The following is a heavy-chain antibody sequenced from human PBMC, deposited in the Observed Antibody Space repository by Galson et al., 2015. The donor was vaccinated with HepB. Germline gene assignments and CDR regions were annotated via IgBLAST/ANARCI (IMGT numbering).Heavy chain of an antibody. CDR1: GYTFTSYY. Sequence: SVKVSCKASGYTFTSYYMHWVRQAPGQGLEWMGIINPSGGSTSYAQKFQGRVTMTRDTSTSTVYMELSSLRSEDTAVYYCARVGQMATAKRAFDIWGQGTMVTVSS. CDR2: INPSGGST. V-gene: IGHV1-46*01. CDR3: ARVGQMATAKRAFDI. J-gene: IGHJ3*02. D-gene: IGHD5-24*01.